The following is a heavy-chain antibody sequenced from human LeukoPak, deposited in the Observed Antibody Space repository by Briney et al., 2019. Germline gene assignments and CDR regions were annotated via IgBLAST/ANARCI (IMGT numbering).Heavy chain of an antibody. CDR3: ARLGGSGWYLNWFDL. V-gene: IGHV3-7*01. D-gene: IGHD6-19*01. CDR1: GFTFSSYA. Sequence: GGSLRLSCAASGFTFSSYAMSWVRQAPGKGLEWVANIKQDGSEKYYVDSVKGRFTISRDNAKNSLYLQMNSLRAEDTAVYYCARLGGSGWYLNWFDLWGQGTLVTVSS. J-gene: IGHJ5*02. CDR2: IKQDGSEK.